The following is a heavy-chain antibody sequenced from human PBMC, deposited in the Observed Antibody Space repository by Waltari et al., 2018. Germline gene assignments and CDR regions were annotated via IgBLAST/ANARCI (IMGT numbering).Heavy chain of an antibody. J-gene: IGHJ4*02. CDR1: GFSVDRGYF. CDR3: ARVPGVAAASYFDY. V-gene: IGHV4-38-2*01. D-gene: IGHD6-13*01. Sequence: QVQLQESGPGLVKPSETLSLTCDVPGFSVDRGYFWGWIRQPPGKGLEWIGTIFHTGFTYYTPSLRGRVTMSVDTSKNQFSLNLSSVTAADTALYYCARVPGVAAASYFDYWGQGILVTVSS. CDR2: IFHTGFT.